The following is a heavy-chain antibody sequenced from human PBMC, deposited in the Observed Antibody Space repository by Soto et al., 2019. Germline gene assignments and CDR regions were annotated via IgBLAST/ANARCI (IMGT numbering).Heavy chain of an antibody. V-gene: IGHV3-48*01. CDR3: ARDLIIVRYYDYPGAFDI. CDR2: ISSSSSTI. CDR1: GCTFSSYS. J-gene: IGHJ3*02. D-gene: IGHD3-22*01. Sequence: GGFLRLSCAACGCTFSSYSMNWVRQAPGKGLEWVSYISSSSSTIYYADSVKGRFTISRDNAKNSLYLQMNSLRAEDTAVYYCARDLIIVRYYDYPGAFDIWGQGTMVTVSS.